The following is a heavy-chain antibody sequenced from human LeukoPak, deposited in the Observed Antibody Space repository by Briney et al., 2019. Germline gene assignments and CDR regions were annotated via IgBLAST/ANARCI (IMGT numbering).Heavy chain of an antibody. CDR1: GFTFSIYS. D-gene: IGHD3-10*01. CDR3: ARNYSPFDY. CDR2: ISSDRSIV. V-gene: IGHV3-48*01. Sequence: PGGSLRLSCAASGFTFSIYSMNWVRQAPGKGLEWVSYISSDRSIVYYADSVKGRFTISGDNAKNSLYLQMDSLRAADTAVYHCARNYSPFDYWGQGTLVTVSS. J-gene: IGHJ4*02.